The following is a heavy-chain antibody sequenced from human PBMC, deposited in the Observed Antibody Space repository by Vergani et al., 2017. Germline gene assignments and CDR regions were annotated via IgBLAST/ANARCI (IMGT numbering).Heavy chain of an antibody. V-gene: IGHV4-61*02. D-gene: IGHD3-9*01. Sequence: QVQLQESGPGLVKPSQTLSLSCTVSGGSVRTSMGYYWTWIRQPAGKTLEWIGEIFSSGTTNYNPSFKNRVTMSVDTSKNQFSLKLNSVTAADTAVYFCARVMYRDEASTGYRLEGMDIWGQGTTVTISS. CDR2: IFSSGTT. CDR3: ARVMYRDEASTGYRLEGMDI. J-gene: IGHJ6*02. CDR1: GGSVRTSMGYY.